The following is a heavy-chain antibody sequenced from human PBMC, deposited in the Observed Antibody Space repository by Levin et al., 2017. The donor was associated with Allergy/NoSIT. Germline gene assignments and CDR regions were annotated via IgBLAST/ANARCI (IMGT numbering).Heavy chain of an antibody. CDR2: IYWDDDK. Sequence: SGPTLVKPTQTLTLTCTFSGFSLSTSGVGVGWIRQPPGKALEWLALIYWDDDKRYSPSLKSRLTITKDTSKNQVVLTMTNMDPVDTATYYCAHRRGGDCSSTSCGAFDIWGQGTMVTVSS. CDR1: GFSLSTSGVG. J-gene: IGHJ3*02. V-gene: IGHV2-5*02. D-gene: IGHD2-2*01. CDR3: AHRRGGDCSSTSCGAFDI.